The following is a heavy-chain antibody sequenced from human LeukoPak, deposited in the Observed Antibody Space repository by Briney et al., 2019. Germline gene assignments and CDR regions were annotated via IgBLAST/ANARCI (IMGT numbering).Heavy chain of an antibody. CDR1: GFTFTTYT. Sequence: PGGSLRLSCVASGFTFTTYTMSWVRQAPGKGLVWVSRINSDGSSTSYADSVQGRFTISRDNAKNTLYLQMNSLRAEDTAVYYCARSNYDYVWGSSFYYFDYWGQGTLVTVSS. CDR2: INSDGSST. D-gene: IGHD3-16*01. J-gene: IGHJ4*02. CDR3: ARSNYDYVWGSSFYYFDY. V-gene: IGHV3-74*01.